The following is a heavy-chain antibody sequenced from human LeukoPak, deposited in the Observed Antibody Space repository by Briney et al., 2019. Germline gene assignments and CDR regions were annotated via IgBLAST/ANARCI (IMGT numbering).Heavy chain of an antibody. CDR2: IYYTGST. V-gene: IGHV4-59*08. Sequence: PSETLSLTCTVSGDSIRSYYWNWIWRPPGKGLEWIGYIYYTGSTSYNPSLKSRITISLDTSKSQFSLRLTSVIAADTAVYYCASHGSSGHDPLTWGQGTLVTVSS. CDR1: GDSIRSYY. CDR3: ASHGSSGHDPLT. D-gene: IGHD5-12*01. J-gene: IGHJ4*01.